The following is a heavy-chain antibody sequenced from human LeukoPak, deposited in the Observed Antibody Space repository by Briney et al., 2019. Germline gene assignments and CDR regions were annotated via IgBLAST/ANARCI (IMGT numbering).Heavy chain of an antibody. D-gene: IGHD1-26*01. CDR1: GYTFTSYG. J-gene: IGHJ4*02. CDR2: INPNSGGT. V-gene: IGHV1-2*04. CDR3: ATEVGGRLDY. Sequence: ASVKVSCKASGYTFTSYGISWVRQAPGQGLEWMGWINPNSGGTNYAQKFQGWVTMTRDTSISTAYMELSRLRSDDTAVYYCATEVGGRLDYWGQGTLVTVSS.